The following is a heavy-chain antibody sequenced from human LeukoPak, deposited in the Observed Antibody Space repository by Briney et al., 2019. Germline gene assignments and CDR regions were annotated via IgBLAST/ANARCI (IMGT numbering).Heavy chain of an antibody. CDR3: AKRSGSYFIYYIDS. J-gene: IGHJ4*02. Sequence: GGSLRLSCAASGFTFSSYGMSWVRQAPGKGLEWVSTISGSGYNTYYADSVKGRFTISRDNSANTLYLQMNSLRAEDTALYYCAKRSGSYFIYYIDSWGQGTLVTVSS. CDR1: GFTFSSYG. V-gene: IGHV3-23*01. CDR2: ISGSGYNT. D-gene: IGHD1-26*01.